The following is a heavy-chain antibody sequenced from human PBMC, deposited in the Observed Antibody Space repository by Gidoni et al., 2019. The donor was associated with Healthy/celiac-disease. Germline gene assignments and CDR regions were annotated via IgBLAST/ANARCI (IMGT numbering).Heavy chain of an antibody. V-gene: IGHV3-15*01. CDR2: IKSKTDGGTT. CDR3: TTESYCGGDCSQGGDY. Sequence: EVQLLESGGGLVKPGGSLRLSCAASGFTFSNAWMSWVRQAPGKGLEWVGRIKSKTDGGTTDYAAPVKGRFTIARDDSKNTLYLQMNSLKTEDTAVYYCTTESYCGGDCSQGGDYWGQGTLVTVSS. CDR1: GFTFSNAW. D-gene: IGHD2-21*01. J-gene: IGHJ4*02.